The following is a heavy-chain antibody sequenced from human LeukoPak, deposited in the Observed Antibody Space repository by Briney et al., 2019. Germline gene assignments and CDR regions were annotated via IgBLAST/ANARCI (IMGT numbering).Heavy chain of an antibody. V-gene: IGHV3-7*01. Sequence: GGSLRLSCAASGFTFSSYWMSWVRQAQGKGLGWVANIKQDGSEKYYVDSMKGRFTISRDNAKNSLYLQMNSLRAEDTAVYYCALGGELRPFDYWGQGTLVTVSS. D-gene: IGHD1-26*01. CDR2: IKQDGSEK. CDR3: ALGGELRPFDY. J-gene: IGHJ4*02. CDR1: GFTFSSYW.